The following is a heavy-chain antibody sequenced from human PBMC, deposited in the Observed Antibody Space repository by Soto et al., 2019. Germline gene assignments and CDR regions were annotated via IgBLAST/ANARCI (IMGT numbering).Heavy chain of an antibody. CDR1: GGTFSSYA. CDR3: ARAPQLGYCSSTSCYHGGGAFDI. D-gene: IGHD2-2*01. Sequence: SVKVSCKASGGTFSSYAISWVRQAPGQGLEWMGGIIPIFGTANYAQKFQGRVTITADESTSTAYMELSSLRSEDTAVYYCARAPQLGYCSSTSCYHGGGAFDIWGQGTMVTVSS. CDR2: IIPIFGTA. J-gene: IGHJ3*02. V-gene: IGHV1-69*13.